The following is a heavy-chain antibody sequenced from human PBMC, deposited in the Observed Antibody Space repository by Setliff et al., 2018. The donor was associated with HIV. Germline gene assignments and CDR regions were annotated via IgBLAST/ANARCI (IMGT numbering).Heavy chain of an antibody. Sequence: NPSETLSLTCTVSGDSIRGYYWSWIRQPPGKGLEWMGYVFYTGFAAYNPSLKSRLTISVDTSKSQFSLTLTPVTAADTAVYYCARQMPIPGIAITPVDYWGQGALVTVSS. D-gene: IGHD5-12*01. CDR3: ARQMPIPGIAITPVDY. J-gene: IGHJ4*02. V-gene: IGHV4-59*08. CDR1: GDSIRGYY. CDR2: VFYTGFA.